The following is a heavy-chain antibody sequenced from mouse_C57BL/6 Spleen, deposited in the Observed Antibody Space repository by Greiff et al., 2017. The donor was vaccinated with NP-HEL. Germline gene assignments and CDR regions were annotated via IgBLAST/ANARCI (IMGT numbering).Heavy chain of an antibody. CDR3: ARERDYEETWYAY. Sequence: QVQLKESGPELVKPGASVKISCKASGYAFSSSWMNWVKQRPGKGLEWIGRIYPGDGDTNYNRKFKGKATLTADKSSSTAYMQLSSLTSEDSAVYFYARERDYEETWYAYWGQGTLVTVSA. CDR1: GYAFSSSW. D-gene: IGHD2-4*01. CDR2: IYPGDGDT. J-gene: IGHJ3*01. V-gene: IGHV1-82*01.